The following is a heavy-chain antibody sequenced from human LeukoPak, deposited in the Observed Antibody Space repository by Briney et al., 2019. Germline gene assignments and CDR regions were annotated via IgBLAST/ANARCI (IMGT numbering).Heavy chain of an antibody. D-gene: IGHD1-26*01. V-gene: IGHV4-59*01. J-gene: IGHJ3*02. Sequence: SETLSLTCTVSGGSISNYYWSWIRQPPGKGLEWIGYIYYSGSTDYNPSLKSRVTIPVDTSKNHFSLKLSSVTAADTAVYYCARDRTYSGSYYGYRAFDIWGQGTMVTVSS. CDR3: ARDRTYSGSYYGYRAFDI. CDR2: IYYSGST. CDR1: GGSISNYY.